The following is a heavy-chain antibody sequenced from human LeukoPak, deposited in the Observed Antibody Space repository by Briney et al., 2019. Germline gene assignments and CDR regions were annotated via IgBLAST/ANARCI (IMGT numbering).Heavy chain of an antibody. V-gene: IGHV3-53*01. CDR2: IFPSGGEI. CDR3: ATYRQVLLPFES. D-gene: IGHD5-18*01. J-gene: IGHJ4*02. Sequence: GGSLRLSCAASGITFGKAWVDWVRQAPGRGLEWVSSIFPSGGEIHYADSVRGRFTIYRDNSKSILSLQMNSLRAEDTAIYYCATYRQVLLPFESWGQGTLVTVSS. CDR1: GITFGKAW.